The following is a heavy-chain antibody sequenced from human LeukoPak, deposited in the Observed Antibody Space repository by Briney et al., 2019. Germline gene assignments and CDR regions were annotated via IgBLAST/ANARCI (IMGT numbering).Heavy chain of an antibody. CDR3: ARAYCGGDCCSRWFDP. V-gene: IGHV1-2*02. J-gene: IGHJ5*02. D-gene: IGHD2-21*02. CDR1: GYTFTGYY. Sequence: ASVKVSCNASGYTFTGYYMHWVRQAPGPGLEWMGWINPNSGGTNYAQKLQGRVTMTRDTSISTAYMELSRLRSDDTAVYYCARAYCGGDCCSRWFDPWGQGTLVTVSS. CDR2: INPNSGGT.